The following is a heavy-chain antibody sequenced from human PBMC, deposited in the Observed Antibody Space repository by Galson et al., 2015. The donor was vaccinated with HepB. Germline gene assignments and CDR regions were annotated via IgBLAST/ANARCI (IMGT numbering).Heavy chain of an antibody. CDR2: TYYRSKWYN. CDR3: ARDKGRCSSTSCYADYYYGMDV. D-gene: IGHD2-2*01. J-gene: IGHJ6*02. CDR1: GDSVSSNSAA. V-gene: IGHV6-1*01. Sequence: CAISGDSVSSNSAAWNWIRQSPSRGLEWLGRTYYRSKWYNDYAVSVKSRITINPDTSKNQFSLQLNSVTPEDTAVYYCARDKGRCSSTSCYADYYYGMDVWGQGTTVTVSS.